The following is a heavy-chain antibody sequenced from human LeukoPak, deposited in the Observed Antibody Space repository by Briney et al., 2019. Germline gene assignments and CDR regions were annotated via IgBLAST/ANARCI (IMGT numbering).Heavy chain of an antibody. V-gene: IGHV4-61*01. CDR1: GGSVSSGSYY. CDR2: IYYSGST. Sequence: KPSETLSLTCTVSGGSVSSGSYYWRWIRQPPGKGLEWIGYIYYSGSTNYNPSLKSRVTISVDTSKNQFSLKLSSVTAADTAVYYCARLNSGYDIRFDYWGQGTLVTVSS. CDR3: ARLNSGYDIRFDY. D-gene: IGHD5-12*01. J-gene: IGHJ4*02.